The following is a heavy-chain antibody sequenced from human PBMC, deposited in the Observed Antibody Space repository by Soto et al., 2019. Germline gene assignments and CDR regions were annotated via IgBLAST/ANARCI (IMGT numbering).Heavy chain of an antibody. CDR1: GFTFSSYA. Sequence: GGSLRLSCAASGFTFSSYAMHWVRQAPGKGLEWVAVISYDGSNKYYADSVKGRFTISRDNSKNTLYLQMNSLRAEDTAVYYCARESVAAGKIYYYYYGMDVWGQGTTVTVSS. J-gene: IGHJ6*02. D-gene: IGHD6-13*01. V-gene: IGHV3-30-3*01. CDR2: ISYDGSNK. CDR3: ARESVAAGKIYYYYYGMDV.